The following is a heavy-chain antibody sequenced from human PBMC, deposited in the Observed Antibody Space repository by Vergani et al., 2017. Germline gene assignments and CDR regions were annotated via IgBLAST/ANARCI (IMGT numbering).Heavy chain of an antibody. CDR3: ARDLYSGSYYYYYGMDV. J-gene: IGHJ6*02. Sequence: EVQLVESGGGLVQPGGSLRLSCAASGFTFSSYSMNWVRQAPGKGLEWVSYISSSSSTIYYADSVKGRFTISRDNAKNSLYLQMNSLRDEDTAVYYCARDLYSGSYYYYYGMDVWGQGTTVTVSS. CDR1: GFTFSSYS. V-gene: IGHV3-48*02. D-gene: IGHD1-26*01. CDR2: ISSSSSTI.